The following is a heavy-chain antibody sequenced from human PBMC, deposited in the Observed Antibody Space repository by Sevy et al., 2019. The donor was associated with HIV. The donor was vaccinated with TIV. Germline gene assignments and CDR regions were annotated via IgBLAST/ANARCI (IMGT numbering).Heavy chain of an antibody. V-gene: IGHV3-30-3*01. Sequence: GGSPRLSCAASGFTFSSYAMHWVRQAPGKGLEWVAVISYDGSNKYYADSVKGRFTISRDNSKNTLYLQMNSLRAEDTAVYYCARDLRYSSSRMDAFDIWGQGTMVTVSS. CDR3: ARDLRYSSSRMDAFDI. J-gene: IGHJ3*02. CDR2: ISYDGSNK. D-gene: IGHD6-13*01. CDR1: GFTFSSYA.